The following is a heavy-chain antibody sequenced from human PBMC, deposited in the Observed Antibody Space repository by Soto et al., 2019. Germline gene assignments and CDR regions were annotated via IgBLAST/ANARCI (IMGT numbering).Heavy chain of an antibody. Sequence: GGAPRLSCEASGFTFNNYGINWVRQAPGKGLEXVSXVSXXDXTXXXDXXXGRFTISRDNAKNTVSLQMNTLRAEDTAVYFCAREDGIIIPAVSDFWGQGTLVTASS. V-gene: IGHV3-21*04. CDR3: AREDGIIIPAVSDF. CDR2: VSXXDXT. CDR1: GFTFNNYG. D-gene: IGHD2-2*01. J-gene: IGHJ4*02.